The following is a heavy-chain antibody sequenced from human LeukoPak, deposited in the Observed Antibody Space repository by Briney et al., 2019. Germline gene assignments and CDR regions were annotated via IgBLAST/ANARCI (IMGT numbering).Heavy chain of an antibody. Sequence: GGSLRLSCGASGFTFSTYAMGWVRQAPGKGLEWVSGISWNSGNIDYADSVKGRFTVSRDNTKNSLFLQIDGLRTEDTALYFCAKGHSGYYYRSLFDSWGQGTLVTVSS. J-gene: IGHJ4*02. CDR1: GFTFSTYA. CDR2: ISWNSGNI. D-gene: IGHD3-22*01. V-gene: IGHV3-9*01. CDR3: AKGHSGYYYRSLFDS.